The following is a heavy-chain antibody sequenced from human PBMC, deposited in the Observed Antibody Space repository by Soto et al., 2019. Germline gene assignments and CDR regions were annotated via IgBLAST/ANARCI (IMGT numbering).Heavy chain of an antibody. CDR1: GFTFRSYS. Sequence: GGSLRLSXAASGFTFRSYSMSWVRQAPGKGLEWVSGFRSGGDDDTTYYADSVRGRFTISRDNSKNTLFLQMNSLRAEDTAIYYCAKKVNSGSGSQFFDYWGQGTLVTVSS. CDR3: AKKVNSGSGSQFFDY. D-gene: IGHD3-10*01. J-gene: IGHJ4*02. CDR2: FRSGGDDDTT. V-gene: IGHV3-23*01.